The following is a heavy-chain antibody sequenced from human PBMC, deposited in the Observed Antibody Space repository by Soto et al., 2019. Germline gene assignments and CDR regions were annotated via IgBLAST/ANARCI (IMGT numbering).Heavy chain of an antibody. CDR1: GFSLSTSGVG. J-gene: IGHJ4*02. CDR3: AHKGPEDWPLDY. Sequence: QITLKESGPTLVRPTQTLTLTCAFSGFSLSTSGVGVGWIRQPPGKALEWLAVIYWDDSKHYSPSLRSRLTITKDTSKNQVVLTMTNMDPMDTGXYYCAHKGPEDWPLDYWGQGTLVTVSS. CDR2: IYWDDSK. V-gene: IGHV2-5*02. D-gene: IGHD3-9*01.